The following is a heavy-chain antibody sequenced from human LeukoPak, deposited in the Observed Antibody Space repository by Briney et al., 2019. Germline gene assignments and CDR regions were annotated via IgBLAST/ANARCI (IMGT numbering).Heavy chain of an antibody. Sequence: GGSLRLSCAASGFTFSSYGMHWVRQAPGKGLEWVAVISYDGSNKYYADSVEGRFTISRDNSKNTLYLQMDSLRAEDTAVYYCAKAYGYGDYFDYWGQGTLVTVSS. CDR1: GFTFSSYG. CDR3: AKAYGYGDYFDY. J-gene: IGHJ4*02. V-gene: IGHV3-30*18. CDR2: ISYDGSNK. D-gene: IGHD4/OR15-4a*01.